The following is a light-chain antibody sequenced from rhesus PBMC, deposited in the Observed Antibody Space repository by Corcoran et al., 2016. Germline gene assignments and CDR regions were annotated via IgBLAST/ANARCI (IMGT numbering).Light chain of an antibody. V-gene: IGKV1-22*01. Sequence: DIQMTQSPSSLSASVGDTVTITCRASKSISSWLDWYQQKPGKAPKLRIYKASSLQSGVPSRFSGSGSGTDFTLPISSLQPEDFATYYCLQYSSSPLTFGGGTKVELK. CDR2: KAS. J-gene: IGKJ4*01. CDR1: KSISSW. CDR3: LQYSSSPLT.